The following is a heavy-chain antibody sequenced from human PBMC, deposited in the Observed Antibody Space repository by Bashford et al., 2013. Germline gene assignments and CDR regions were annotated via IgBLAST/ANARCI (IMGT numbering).Heavy chain of an antibody. D-gene: IGHD2-21*01. CDR1: GFTFEDYT. CDR3: AREGMYQFLYVFDY. V-gene: IGHV3-43*01. J-gene: IGHJ4*02. CDR2: INWDGLKT. Sequence: GSLRLSCEASGFTFEDYTLHWVRQAPGKGLEWVSLINWDGLKTFYAASVKGRFTISRDNNKNVLYLEMNGLRADDTAFYFCAREGMYQFLYVFDYVGPGKSGHRLL.